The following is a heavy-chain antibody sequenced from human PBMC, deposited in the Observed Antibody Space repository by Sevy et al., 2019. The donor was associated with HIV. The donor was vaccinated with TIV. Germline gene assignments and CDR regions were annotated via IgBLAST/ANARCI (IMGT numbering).Heavy chain of an antibody. D-gene: IGHD6-6*01. CDR3: ARWVISRGARPSRAYNWFDP. V-gene: IGHV4-61*01. CDR1: SGSVSSGSYY. Sequence: SETLSLTCTVSSGSVSSGSYYWSWIRQPPGKGLEWIGYIYYSGSTNYNPSLKSRVTISVDTSKNQFSLKLSSVTAADTAVYYCARWVISRGARPSRAYNWFDPWGQGTLVTVSS. CDR2: IYYSGST. J-gene: IGHJ5*02.